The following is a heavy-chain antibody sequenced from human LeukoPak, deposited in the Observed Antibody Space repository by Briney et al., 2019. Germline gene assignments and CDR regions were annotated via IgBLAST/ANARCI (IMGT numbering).Heavy chain of an antibody. CDR1: GFTFSYYS. CDR2: VSNDGSTT. Sequence: GGSLRLSCEASGFTFSYYSMHWVRQAPGKGLVWVSRVSNDGSTTTYADSVKGRFTISRDNAKNTRYLQMNSLRAEDTAVYYCVRAAAATTGRAWGQGTLVSVSS. CDR3: VRAAAATTGRA. J-gene: IGHJ4*02. V-gene: IGHV3-74*01. D-gene: IGHD2-15*01.